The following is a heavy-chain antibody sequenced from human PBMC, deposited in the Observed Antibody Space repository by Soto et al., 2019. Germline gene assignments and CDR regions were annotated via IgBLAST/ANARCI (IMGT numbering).Heavy chain of an antibody. J-gene: IGHJ6*03. V-gene: IGHV3-13*01. Sequence: GGSLRLSCAASGFTFSSYDMHWVRQATGKGLEWVSAIGTAGDTYYPGSVKGRFTISRENAKNSLYLQMNSLRAGDTAVYYCARGRLGQSTDKHYYYYYMDVGGKGTTGTVSS. CDR1: GFTFSSYD. CDR3: ARGRLGQSTDKHYYYYYMDV. CDR2: IGTAGDT. D-gene: IGHD4-17*01.